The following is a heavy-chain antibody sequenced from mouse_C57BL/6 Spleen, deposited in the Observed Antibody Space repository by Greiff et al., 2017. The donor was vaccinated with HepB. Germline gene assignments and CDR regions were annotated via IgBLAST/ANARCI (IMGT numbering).Heavy chain of an antibody. CDR2: ISSGSSTI. V-gene: IGHV5-17*01. D-gene: IGHD2-2*01. CDR3: ARGEGLPRGYWYFDV. CDR1: GFTFSDYG. J-gene: IGHJ1*03. Sequence: EVQRVESGGGLVKPGGSLKLSCAASGFTFSDYGMHWVRQAPEKGLEWVAYISSGSSTIYYADTVKGRFTISRDNAKNTLFLQMTSLRSEDTAMYYCARGEGLPRGYWYFDVWGTGTTVTVSS.